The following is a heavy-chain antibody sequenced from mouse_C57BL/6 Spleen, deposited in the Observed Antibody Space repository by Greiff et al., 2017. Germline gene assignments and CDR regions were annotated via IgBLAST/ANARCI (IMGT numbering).Heavy chain of an antibody. Sequence: QVQLKQPGAELVRPGSSVKLSCKASGYTFTSYWMHWVKQRPIQGLEWIGNIDPSDSETHYNQKFKDKATLTVDKSSSTAYMQLSSLTSEDSAVYYCARLGYYGSSLYYYAKDYWGQGTSVTVSS. D-gene: IGHD1-1*01. CDR3: ARLGYYGSSLYYYAKDY. J-gene: IGHJ4*01. V-gene: IGHV1-52*01. CDR2: IDPSDSET. CDR1: GYTFTSYW.